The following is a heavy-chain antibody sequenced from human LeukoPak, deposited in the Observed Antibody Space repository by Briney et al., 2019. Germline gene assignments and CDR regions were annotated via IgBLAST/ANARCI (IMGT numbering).Heavy chain of an antibody. V-gene: IGHV1-69*05. D-gene: IGHD6-13*01. Sequence: ASVKVSCKASGGTFSSYAISWVRQAPGQGLEWMGGIIPIFGTANYAQKFQGRVTITTDESTSTAYMELSSLRSEDTAVYYCARGRPYSSSWYWFDPWGQGPLVTVSS. CDR1: GGTFSSYA. J-gene: IGHJ5*02. CDR2: IIPIFGTA. CDR3: ARGRPYSSSWYWFDP.